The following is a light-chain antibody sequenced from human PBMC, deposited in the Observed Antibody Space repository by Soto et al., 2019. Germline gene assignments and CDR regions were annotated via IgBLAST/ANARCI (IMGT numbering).Light chain of an antibody. V-gene: IGLV2-23*01. J-gene: IGLJ1*01. Sequence: QSALTQPASVSGSPGQSITISCTGTSSDVGNYNLVSWYQQHPAKAPKLMTYEDSKRPSGVSNRFSGSKSGNTASLTISGLQAEDEADYYCCSYAGSNTFVFGTGTQLTVL. CDR1: SSDVGNYNL. CDR3: CSYAGSNTFV. CDR2: EDS.